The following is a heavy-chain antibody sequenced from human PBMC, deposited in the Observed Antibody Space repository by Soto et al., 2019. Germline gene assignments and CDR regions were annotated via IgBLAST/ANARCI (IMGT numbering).Heavy chain of an antibody. CDR3: ARGSSSGWWGRYYYSYGMEV. Sequence: PSETRSLTCAVYGGSYSGYYWSWIRQPPGKGLEWIGEINHSGSTNYNPSLKSRVTISVDTSKNHFSLKLSSVTAEDTAVYYCARGSSSGWWGRYYYSYGMEVWGQGTTV. CDR1: GGSYSGYY. CDR2: INHSGST. V-gene: IGHV4-34*01. D-gene: IGHD6-19*01. J-gene: IGHJ6*02.